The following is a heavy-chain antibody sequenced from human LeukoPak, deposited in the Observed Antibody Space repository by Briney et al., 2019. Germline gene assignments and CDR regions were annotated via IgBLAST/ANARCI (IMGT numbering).Heavy chain of an antibody. CDR3: AGFGGGQWLLRGDGAFDI. D-gene: IGHD6-19*01. J-gene: IGHJ3*02. Sequence: ASVKVSCKASGYTFTGYYMHWARQAPGQGLEWMGWINPNSGCSKYAQKFQGRVTLARATSISTAYIGLSRLRSDDTAVYYSAGFGGGQWLLRGDGAFDIWGQGTMVSVSS. CDR1: GYTFTGYY. CDR2: INPNSGCS. V-gene: IGHV1-2*02.